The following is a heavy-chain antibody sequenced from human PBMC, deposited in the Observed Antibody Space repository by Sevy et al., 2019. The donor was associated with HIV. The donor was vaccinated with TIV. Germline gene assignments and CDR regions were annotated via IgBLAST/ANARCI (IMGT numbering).Heavy chain of an antibody. CDR3: AGENAWGSGYY. D-gene: IGHD6-25*01. V-gene: IGHV4-59*08. CDR1: GGSITSLY. Sequence: SETLSLTFTVSGGSITSLYWNWIRQPPGKGLEWIANIYYNGHINYNPSLKSRVTLSLDTSKNQFSLRLSSVTAADTAMYYCAGENAWGSGYYWGQRTLVTVSS. CDR2: IYYNGHI. J-gene: IGHJ4*02.